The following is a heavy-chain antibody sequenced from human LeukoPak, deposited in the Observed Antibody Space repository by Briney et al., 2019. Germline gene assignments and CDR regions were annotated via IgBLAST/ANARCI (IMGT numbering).Heavy chain of an antibody. CDR2: INHSGST. Sequence: PSETLSLTCAVYGGSFSGYYWSWIRQPPGKGLEWIGEINHSGSTNYNPSLKSRVTISVDTSKNQFSLKLSSVTAADTAVYYCARQISPALEYYYDSSGYRFDPWGQGTLVTVSS. CDR3: ARQISPALEYYYDSSGYRFDP. CDR1: GGSFSGYY. V-gene: IGHV4-34*01. D-gene: IGHD3-22*01. J-gene: IGHJ5*02.